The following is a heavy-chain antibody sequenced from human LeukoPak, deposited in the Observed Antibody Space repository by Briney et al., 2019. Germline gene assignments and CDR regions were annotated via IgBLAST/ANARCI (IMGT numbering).Heavy chain of an antibody. D-gene: IGHD3-22*01. CDR2: IIPAFGTT. Sequence: GSSVKVSCKASGGTFSTYTVSWVRQAPGQGLEWMGGIIPAFGTTNYAQRFQGRVTITADESTSTAYMELRSLRSDDTAVYYCARALEPMLYYYDSSGYYPINFDYWGQGTLVTVSS. CDR3: ARALEPMLYYYDSSGYYPINFDY. CDR1: GGTFSTYT. V-gene: IGHV1-69*01. J-gene: IGHJ4*02.